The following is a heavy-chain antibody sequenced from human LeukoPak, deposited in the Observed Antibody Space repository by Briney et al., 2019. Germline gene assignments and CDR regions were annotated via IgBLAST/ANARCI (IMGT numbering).Heavy chain of an antibody. CDR3: ARGAYGDPTSFDY. CDR2: IYYTGST. Sequence: SETLSLTCTVSGGSISSYYWSWIRQPPGKGLEWIGYIYYTGSTDYNPSLKSRVAISVDTSKNQFSLKLSSVTAADTAVYYCARGAYGDPTSFDYWGQGTLVTVSS. CDR1: GGSISSYY. J-gene: IGHJ4*02. D-gene: IGHD4-17*01. V-gene: IGHV4-59*01.